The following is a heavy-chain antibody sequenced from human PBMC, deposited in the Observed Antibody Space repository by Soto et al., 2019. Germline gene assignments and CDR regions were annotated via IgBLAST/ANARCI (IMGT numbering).Heavy chain of an antibody. CDR2: MNPNRGVT. CDR1: GYTFTSYD. D-gene: IGHD3-22*01. V-gene: IGHV1-8*01. CDR3: ATIYSDTSGADAFDI. Sequence: ASVKVSCKASGYTFTSYDINWVRQATGQGLEWVGWMNPNRGVTGFAQKFQGRVTMTRNTSINTAYMELSSLRSEDTAVYYCATIYSDTSGADAFDIWGQGTLVTVS. J-gene: IGHJ3*02.